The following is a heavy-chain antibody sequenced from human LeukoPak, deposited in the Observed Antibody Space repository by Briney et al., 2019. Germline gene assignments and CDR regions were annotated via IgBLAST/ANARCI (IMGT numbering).Heavy chain of an antibody. Sequence: PGGSLRLSCAASGFTFSNYAMNWVRQAPGKGLEWVSSISESGDTTHYADSVKGRFTFSRDNAQNTLYLQMNTLRAEDTALYYCAKQWVDCWGQGTLVTVSS. V-gene: IGHV3-23*01. CDR1: GFTFSNYA. CDR3: AKQWVDC. D-gene: IGHD1-26*01. J-gene: IGHJ4*02. CDR2: ISESGDTT.